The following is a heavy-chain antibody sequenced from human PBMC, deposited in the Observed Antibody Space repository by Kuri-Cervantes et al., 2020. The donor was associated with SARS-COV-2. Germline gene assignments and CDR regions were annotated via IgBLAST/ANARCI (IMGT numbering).Heavy chain of an antibody. Sequence: ESLKISCTVSGDSISSYFWSWVRQPAGKGLEWIGHIYTSGSTNYNPSLKSRVTISVDTSKNQFSLKLSSVTAADTAVYYCARYGLSSSWGIYYYYYYMDVWGKGTTVTVSS. J-gene: IGHJ6*03. CDR2: IYTSGST. CDR3: ARYGLSSSWGIYYYYYYMDV. CDR1: GDSISSYF. D-gene: IGHD6-13*01. V-gene: IGHV4-4*07.